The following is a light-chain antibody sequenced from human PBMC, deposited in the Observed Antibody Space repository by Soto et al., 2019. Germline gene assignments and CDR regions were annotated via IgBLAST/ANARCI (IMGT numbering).Light chain of an antibody. V-gene: IGKV1-39*01. Sequence: DIQMTQAPSSLAASVGGRVTITCRASQIISTYLNWYQQRAGLAPRLLIYAASSLQSGVPPRFSGSGSGTDFTLTISSLQPEDFATYFCQKTYSAPPTFGQGRRREIK. CDR1: QIISTY. CDR2: AAS. J-gene: IGKJ5*01. CDR3: QKTYSAPPT.